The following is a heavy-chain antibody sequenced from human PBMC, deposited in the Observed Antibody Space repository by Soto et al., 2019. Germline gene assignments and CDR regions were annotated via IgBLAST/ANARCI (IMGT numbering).Heavy chain of an antibody. V-gene: IGHV4-30-2*01. J-gene: IGHJ4*02. Sequence: SETLSLTCAVSGGSISSGGYSWSWIRQAPGKGLEWIGYIYHSGSTYYNPSLKSRITISIDRSKNQLSLKLSSVTAAVTAVYYCSRGMTTGNTLAYWGQGTLVTVSS. CDR3: SRGMTTGNTLAY. CDR2: IYHSGST. D-gene: IGHD4-4*01. CDR1: GGSISSGGYS.